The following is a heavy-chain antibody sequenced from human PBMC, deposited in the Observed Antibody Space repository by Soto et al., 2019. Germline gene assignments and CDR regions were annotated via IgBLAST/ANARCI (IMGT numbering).Heavy chain of an antibody. D-gene: IGHD3-10*01. J-gene: IGHJ4*02. CDR1: GFTFSSYA. Sequence: EVQLLESGGGLVQPGGSLRLSCAASGFTFSSYAMSWVRQAPGKGLEWVSAISGSGGSTYYADSVKGRFTISRDNSKNTLYLQMNSLRAEDTAVYDCAKDPIWFGELLDYWGQGTLVTVSS. CDR2: ISGSGGST. V-gene: IGHV3-23*01. CDR3: AKDPIWFGELLDY.